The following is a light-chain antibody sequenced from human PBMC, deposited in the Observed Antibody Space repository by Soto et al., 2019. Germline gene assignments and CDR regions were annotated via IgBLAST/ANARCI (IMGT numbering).Light chain of an antibody. V-gene: IGLV1-44*01. J-gene: IGLJ1*01. Sequence: QSVLTQPPSASGTPGQRVTVSCSGSSSNIASNTVNWYQQLPGTAPKLLIYSNDQRPSGVPDRFSASKSGTSASLAISGLQSEDEADYYCASWDDSLNGHVFGTGTKFTVL. CDR1: SSNIASNT. CDR2: SND. CDR3: ASWDDSLNGHV.